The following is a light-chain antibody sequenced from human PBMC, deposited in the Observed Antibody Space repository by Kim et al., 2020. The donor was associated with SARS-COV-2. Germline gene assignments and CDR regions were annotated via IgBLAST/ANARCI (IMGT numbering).Light chain of an antibody. CDR3: QSYDNNIWV. CDR2: DDD. CDR1: SGSIAGNY. Sequence: GKTVILACTGSSGSIAGNYVQWYQQRPGSAPTTVIYDDDQRPSGVPDRFSGSIDSSSTSASLTISGLKTEDEADYYCQSYDNNIWVFGGGTQLTVL. J-gene: IGLJ3*02. V-gene: IGLV6-57*02.